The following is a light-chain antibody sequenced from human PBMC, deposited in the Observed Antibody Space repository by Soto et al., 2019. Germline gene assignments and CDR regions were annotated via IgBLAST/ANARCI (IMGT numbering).Light chain of an antibody. J-gene: IGLJ2*01. CDR2: GNT. CDR1: XXNIGAGYD. CDR3: QSYDNRLSGSVV. V-gene: IGLV1-40*01. Sequence: GQRVTISCTGGXXNIGAGYDVHWYQQFPRTAPKLLIYGNTNRPSGVPDRFSGSKSGTAASLAITGLQAEDEADYYCQSYDNRLSGSVVFGGGTKLTVL.